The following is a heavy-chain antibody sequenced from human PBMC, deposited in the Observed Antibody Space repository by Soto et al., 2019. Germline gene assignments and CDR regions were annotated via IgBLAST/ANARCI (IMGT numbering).Heavy chain of an antibody. CDR2: ISSSSSTI. D-gene: IGHD5-12*01. V-gene: IGHV3-48*02. Sequence: EVQLVESGGGLVQPGGSLRLSCAASGFTFSSYSMNWVRQAPGKGLEWVSYISSSSSTIYYADSVKGRFTISRDNAKNSLYLQMNSLRDEDTAVYYCARDRGDGYNWGLFDYYYYGMDVWGQGTTVTVSS. J-gene: IGHJ6*02. CDR1: GFTFSSYS. CDR3: ARDRGDGYNWGLFDYYYYGMDV.